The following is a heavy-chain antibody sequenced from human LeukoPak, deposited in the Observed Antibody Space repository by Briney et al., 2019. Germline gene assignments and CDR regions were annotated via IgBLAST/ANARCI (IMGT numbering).Heavy chain of an antibody. CDR2: INHSGST. J-gene: IGHJ5*02. V-gene: IGHV4-34*01. CDR3: ARRLIDYTQRGFGP. D-gene: IGHD4-11*01. CDR1: GGSFSGYY. Sequence: SETLSLTCAVYGGSFSGYYWSWIRQPPGKGLEWIGEINHSGSTNYNPSLKSRVTISVDTSKNQFSLKLSSVTAADTAVYYCARRLIDYTQRGFGPWGQGTLVTVSS.